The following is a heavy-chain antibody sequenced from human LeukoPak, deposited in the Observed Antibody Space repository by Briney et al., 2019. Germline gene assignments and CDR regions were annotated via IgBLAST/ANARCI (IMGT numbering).Heavy chain of an antibody. V-gene: IGHV5-51*01. Sequence: GESLKISCKGSGYSFTSYWIGWVRQMPGKGLEWMGIIYPGDSDTRYSPSFQGQVTTSADKSISTAYLQWSSLKASDTAMYYCARGYCSGGSCIAFDPWGQGTLVTVSS. CDR2: IYPGDSDT. D-gene: IGHD2-15*01. J-gene: IGHJ5*02. CDR3: ARGYCSGGSCIAFDP. CDR1: GYSFTSYW.